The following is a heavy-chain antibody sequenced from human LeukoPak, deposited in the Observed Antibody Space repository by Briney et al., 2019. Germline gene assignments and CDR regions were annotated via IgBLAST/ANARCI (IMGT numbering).Heavy chain of an antibody. CDR1: GYTFTSYG. D-gene: IGHD4-17*01. J-gene: IGHJ4*02. V-gene: IGHV1-46*01. Sequence: GASVKVSCKASGYTFTSYGISWVRQAPGQGLEWMGVINPRGGSTSYAQKFQGRVTMTRDTSTSTVYMELSSLRSEDTAVYYCASGGLSNGDHDYWGQGTLVTVSS. CDR2: INPRGGST. CDR3: ASGGLSNGDHDY.